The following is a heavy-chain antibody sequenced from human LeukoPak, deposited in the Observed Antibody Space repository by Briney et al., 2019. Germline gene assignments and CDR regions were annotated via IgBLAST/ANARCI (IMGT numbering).Heavy chain of an antibody. CDR1: GGSISSYY. J-gene: IGHJ4*02. Sequence: SETLSLTCTVSGGSISSYYWSWLRQPPGKGLEWIGYIYYSGSTNYNPSLKSRVTISVDTSKNQFSLKLSSVTAADTAVYYCAGFIAADGSVDYWGQGTLVTVSS. D-gene: IGHD6-13*01. V-gene: IGHV4-59*01. CDR3: AGFIAADGSVDY. CDR2: IYYSGST.